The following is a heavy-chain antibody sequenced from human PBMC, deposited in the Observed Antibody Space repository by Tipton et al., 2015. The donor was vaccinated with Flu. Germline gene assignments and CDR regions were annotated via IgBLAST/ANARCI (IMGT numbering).Heavy chain of an antibody. D-gene: IGHD1-26*01. V-gene: IGHV5-51*01. CDR1: GYSFTSYW. Sequence: QLVQSGAEVKKPGESLKISCKGSGYSFTSYWIGWVRQMPGKGLEWMGIIYPGDSDTRYSPSFQAQVTISADKSISTAYLLWSSLNAADTAMYYCARRNFPVVGAYSDYLDYWGQVSLVTVSS. CDR2: IYPGDSDT. CDR3: ARRNFPVVGAYSDYLDY. J-gene: IGHJ4*02.